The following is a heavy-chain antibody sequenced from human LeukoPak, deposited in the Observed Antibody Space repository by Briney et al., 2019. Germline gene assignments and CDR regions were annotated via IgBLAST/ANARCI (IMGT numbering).Heavy chain of an antibody. D-gene: IGHD3-22*01. CDR2: INHDGTET. Sequence: GGSLRLSCAGSGFTFSDYWMSWVRQAPGKGLEWVANINHDGTETYSVDSVKGRFTISRDNAKNSLYLQMNSLRAEDTAVYYCARERDYYDSSGYYYAYWGQGTLVTVSS. V-gene: IGHV3-7*03. CDR1: GFTFSDYW. CDR3: ARERDYYDSSGYYYAY. J-gene: IGHJ4*02.